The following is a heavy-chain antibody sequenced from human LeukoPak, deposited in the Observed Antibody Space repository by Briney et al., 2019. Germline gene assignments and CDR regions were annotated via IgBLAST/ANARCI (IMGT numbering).Heavy chain of an antibody. CDR3: VKDRWVDH. D-gene: IGHD6-13*01. CDR2: ISSEGKTT. V-gene: IGHV3-64D*06. Sequence: GGSLRPSCSASGFIFSPYAMHWVRQAPGKGLEYVSSISSEGKTTYYADSVKGRFTISRDNSKNTLYLQMSSLRPEDTAVYYCVKDRWVDHWGQGTLVTVSS. J-gene: IGHJ4*02. CDR1: GFIFSPYA.